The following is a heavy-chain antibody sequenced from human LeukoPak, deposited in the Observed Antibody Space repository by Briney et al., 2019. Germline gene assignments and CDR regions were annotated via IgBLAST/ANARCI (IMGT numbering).Heavy chain of an antibody. J-gene: IGHJ4*02. CDR3: ARDPLHYYDSSGYYRDY. CDR1: RFTFSSYS. V-gene: IGHV3-21*01. Sequence: GGSLRLSCAASRFTFSSYSMNWVRQAPGKGLEWVSSSSISSSYIYYADSVKGRFTISRDNAKNSLYLQMNSLRAEDSAVYYCARDPLHYYDSSGYYRDYWGQGTLVTVSS. CDR2: SSISSSYI. D-gene: IGHD3-22*01.